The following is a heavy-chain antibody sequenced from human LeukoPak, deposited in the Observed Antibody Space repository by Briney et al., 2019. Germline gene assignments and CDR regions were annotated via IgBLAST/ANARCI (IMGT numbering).Heavy chain of an antibody. J-gene: IGHJ4*02. Sequence: GGSLRLSCAASGFTFSSYGMHWVRQAPGKGLEWVAVISYDGSNKYYADSVKGRFTISRDNSKNTLYLQMNSLRAEDTAVYYCAKGISIAVAGYFDYCGQGTLVTVSS. V-gene: IGHV3-30*18. CDR1: GFTFSSYG. CDR2: ISYDGSNK. CDR3: AKGISIAVAGYFDY. D-gene: IGHD6-19*01.